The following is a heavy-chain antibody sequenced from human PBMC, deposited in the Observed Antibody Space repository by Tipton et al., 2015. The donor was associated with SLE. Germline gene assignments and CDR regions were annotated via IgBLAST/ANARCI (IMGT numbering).Heavy chain of an antibody. Sequence: AGLVKPSETLSLTCAVYGGSFSGYSWSWIRQPPGKGLEWIGEINHRGSTDYIPSLKSRVTISVDTSKNQFSLKLISVTAADTALYYCATRAYYDFWSDDRGFDNWGQGTLVTVSS. CDR3: ATRAYYDFWSDDRGFDN. V-gene: IGHV4-34*01. D-gene: IGHD3-3*01. CDR1: GGSFSGYS. J-gene: IGHJ4*02. CDR2: INHRGST.